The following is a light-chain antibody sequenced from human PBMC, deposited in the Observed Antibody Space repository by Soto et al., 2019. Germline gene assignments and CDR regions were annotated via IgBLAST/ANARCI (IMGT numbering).Light chain of an antibody. J-gene: IGLJ1*01. V-gene: IGLV6-57*04. CDR2: EDD. Sequence: NFMLTQPHSVSESPGKTVTISCTRSSGSVASNSVQWYQQRPGSAPTTVISEDDQRPSGVPDRFSGSKSGNTASLTISGLQAEDEADYYCSSYVSSRTYVFGTGTKLTVL. CDR1: SGSVASNS. CDR3: SSYVSSRTYV.